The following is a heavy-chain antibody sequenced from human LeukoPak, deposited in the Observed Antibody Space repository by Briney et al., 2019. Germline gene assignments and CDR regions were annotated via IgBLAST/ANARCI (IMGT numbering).Heavy chain of an antibody. CDR2: ISGSGGST. Sequence: GGSPRLSCAASGFTFSSYAMSWVRQAPGKGLEWVSAISGSGGSTYYADSVKGRFTISRDNSKNTLYLQMNSLRAEDTAVYYCARDKGDYDTSGSLFVFGGQGTLVTVSS. CDR3: ARDKGDYDTSGSLFVF. CDR1: GFTFSSYA. D-gene: IGHD3-22*01. J-gene: IGHJ4*02. V-gene: IGHV3-23*01.